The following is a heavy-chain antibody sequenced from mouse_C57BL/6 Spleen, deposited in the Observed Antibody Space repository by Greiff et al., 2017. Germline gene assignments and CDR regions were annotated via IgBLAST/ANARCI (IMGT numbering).Heavy chain of an antibody. J-gene: IGHJ3*01. CDR1: GFTFSSYG. CDR2: ISSGGSYT. Sequence: EVKLMESGGDLVKPGGSLKLSCAASGFTFSSYGMSWVRQTPDKRLEWVATISSGGSYTYYPDSVKGRFTISRDNAKNTLYLQMSSLKSEDTAMYYCARLDPPAWFAYWGQGTLVTVSA. V-gene: IGHV5-6*01. CDR3: ARLDPPAWFAY.